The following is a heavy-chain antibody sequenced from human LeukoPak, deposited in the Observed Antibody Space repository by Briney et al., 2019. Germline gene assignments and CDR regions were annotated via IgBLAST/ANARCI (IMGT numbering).Heavy chain of an antibody. CDR2: ISGSGGST. D-gene: IGHD3-10*01. J-gene: IGHJ4*02. Sequence: PGGSLRLSCAASGFTFSSYAMSWVRQAPGKGLEWVSAISGSGGSTYYADSVKGRFTISRDNSKNTLYLQMNSLRAEDTAVYYCAKDSEYYYGSGSYFRYWGQGTLVTVSS. V-gene: IGHV3-23*01. CDR1: GFTFSSYA. CDR3: AKDSEYYYGSGSYFRY.